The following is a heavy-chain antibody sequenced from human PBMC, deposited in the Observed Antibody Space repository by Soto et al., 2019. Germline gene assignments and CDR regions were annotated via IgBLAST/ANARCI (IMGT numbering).Heavy chain of an antibody. J-gene: IGHJ6*03. V-gene: IGHV5-51*01. CDR2: IYPGDSDT. CDR1: GYIFTTYW. Sequence: GESLKISCKASGYIFTTYWIGWVRQMPGKGLEWMGIIYPGDSDTRYSPSFQGQVTISADKFISTAYLQWSSLKASDTAMYFCARQTHGYYYMDVWGKGTTVTVSS. CDR3: ARQTHGYYYMDV.